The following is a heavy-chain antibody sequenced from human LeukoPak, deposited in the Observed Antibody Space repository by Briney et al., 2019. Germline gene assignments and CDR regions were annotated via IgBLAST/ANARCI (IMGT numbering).Heavy chain of an antibody. CDR2: ISAYNGNT. CDR3: TRGKDGDAFDI. Sequence: ASVKVSCKASGYTFTSYGISWVRQAPGQGLEWMGWISAYNGNTNYAQKFQGRVTMTRDTSISTAYMELSRLRSDDTAVYYCTRGKDGDAFDIWGQGTMVTVSS. CDR1: GYTFTSYG. J-gene: IGHJ3*02. V-gene: IGHV1-18*01. D-gene: IGHD2-15*01.